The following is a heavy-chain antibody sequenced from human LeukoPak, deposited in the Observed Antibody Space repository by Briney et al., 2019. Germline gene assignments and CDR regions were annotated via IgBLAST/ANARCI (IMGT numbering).Heavy chain of an antibody. V-gene: IGHV1-2*02. J-gene: IGHJ4*02. D-gene: IGHD6-13*01. Sequence: ASVKVSCKASGYTFTGYYMHWVRQAPGQGLEWMGWINPNSGGTNYAQKFQGRVTMTRDTSISTAYMELSRLRSDDTAVYYCARDPSLAAAGTGFDYWGQGTLVTVSS. CDR3: ARDPSLAAAGTGFDY. CDR1: GYTFTGYY. CDR2: INPNSGGT.